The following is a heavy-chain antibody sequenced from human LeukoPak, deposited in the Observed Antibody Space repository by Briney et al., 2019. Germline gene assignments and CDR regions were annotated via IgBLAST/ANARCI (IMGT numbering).Heavy chain of an antibody. D-gene: IGHD2-21*01. J-gene: IGHJ4*02. CDR2: ISGSGGNT. CDR1: GLTLSKYG. V-gene: IGHV3-23*01. CDR3: AKRCVVIRVFLVGFHKEGSYFDS. Sequence: GGSLRLSCPVSGLTLSKYGMSWVRQVPGKGLDWVSGISGSGGNTYYAYSVKGLFTICEDTSKNIRYRQMNRLGAEDTAVYFCAKRCVVIRVFLVGFHKEGSYFDSWVQGGLVTVS.